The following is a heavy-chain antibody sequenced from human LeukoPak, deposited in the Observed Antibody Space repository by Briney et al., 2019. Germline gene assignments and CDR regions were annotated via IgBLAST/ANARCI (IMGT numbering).Heavy chain of an antibody. CDR1: GFTVSSKY. CDR3: ARDFGRGYCSSTSCYGRFDP. D-gene: IGHD2-2*01. V-gene: IGHV3-66*02. CDR2: IFSGDNT. Sequence: GGSLRLSCAASGFTVSSKYMSWVRQAPGKGLEWVSVIFSGDNTYYADSVKGRFTISRDNSKNTLYLQMNSLRAEDTAVYYCARDFGRGYCSSTSCYGRFDPWGQGTLVTVSS. J-gene: IGHJ5*02.